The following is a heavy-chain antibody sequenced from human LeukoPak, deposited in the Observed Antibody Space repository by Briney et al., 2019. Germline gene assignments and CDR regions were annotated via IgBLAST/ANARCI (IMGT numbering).Heavy chain of an antibody. V-gene: IGHV3-11*04. CDR3: ARSPSSTSLFFDY. D-gene: IGHD2-2*01. Sequence: PGGSLRLSCAASGFSFSDYYMSWIRQAPGEGLEWVSYISGSASNIQYADSVKGRFTISRDNAKNSLYLQMNSLRAEDTAVYHCARSPSSTSLFFDYWGQGTLVTVSS. CDR1: GFSFSDYY. J-gene: IGHJ4*02. CDR2: ISGSASNI.